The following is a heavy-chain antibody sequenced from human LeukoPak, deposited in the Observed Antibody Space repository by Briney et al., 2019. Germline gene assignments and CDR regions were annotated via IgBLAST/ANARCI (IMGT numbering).Heavy chain of an antibody. D-gene: IGHD3-10*01. CDR2: ISYDGSDK. Sequence: GGSLRLSCAASGFTFTNYAMNWVRQAPGKGLEWVAVISYDGSDKYYADSLEGRFTISRDNSKNTLYLQMNSLRAEDTAVYYCAKDHQGFNYYGSGSYSPCNFDYWGQGTLVTVSS. CDR1: GFTFTNYA. CDR3: AKDHQGFNYYGSGSYSPCNFDY. J-gene: IGHJ4*02. V-gene: IGHV3-30*18.